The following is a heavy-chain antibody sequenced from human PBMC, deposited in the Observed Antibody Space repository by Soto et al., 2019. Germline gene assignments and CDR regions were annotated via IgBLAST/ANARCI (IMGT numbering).Heavy chain of an antibody. CDR3: ARDHYGLYGDYSSIDY. CDR2: ISAYNGNT. Sequence: QVQLVQSGAEVKKPGASVKVSCKASGYTFTSYGISWVRQAPGQGLEWMGWISAYNGNTHYAQKLQGRVTMTTDTSTSTADMELRSLRSDDTAVYYCARDHYGLYGDYSSIDYWGQGTLVTVSS. V-gene: IGHV1-18*01. D-gene: IGHD4-17*01. CDR1: GYTFTSYG. J-gene: IGHJ4*02.